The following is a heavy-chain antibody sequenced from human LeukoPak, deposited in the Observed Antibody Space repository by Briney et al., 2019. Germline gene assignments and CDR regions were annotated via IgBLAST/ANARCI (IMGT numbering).Heavy chain of an antibody. CDR1: GYSISSGYY. Sequence: PSETLSLTCTVSGYSISSGYYWGWIRQPPGKGLEWIGSGSTYYNPSLKSRVTISVDTSKNQFSLKLSSVTAADTAVYYCARFADIVVVPAAIRGYVRHMDVWGKGTTVTVSS. CDR2: SGST. J-gene: IGHJ6*03. V-gene: IGHV4-38-2*02. D-gene: IGHD2-2*02. CDR3: ARFADIVVVPAAIRGYVRHMDV.